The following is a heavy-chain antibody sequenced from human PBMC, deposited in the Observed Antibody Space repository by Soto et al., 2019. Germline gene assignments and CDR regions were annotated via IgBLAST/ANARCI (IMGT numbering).Heavy chain of an antibody. D-gene: IGHD5-18*01. V-gene: IGHV4-59*12. CDR3: AREYTYGSNFFDC. Sequence: SETLSLTCTVSGGSISSSYWSWIRQPPGKGLEWIGYIYYSGSSNYNPSLKSRVTISADTSKNQFSLKLTSVTAADTAVYYCAREYTYGSNFFDCWGQGALVTVAS. J-gene: IGHJ4*02. CDR2: IYYSGSS. CDR1: GGSISSSY.